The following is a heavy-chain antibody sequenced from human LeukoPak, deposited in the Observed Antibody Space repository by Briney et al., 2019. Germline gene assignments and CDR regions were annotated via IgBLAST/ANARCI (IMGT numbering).Heavy chain of an antibody. V-gene: IGHV4-34*01. CDR3: AGIAVAVLASPYFFDY. CDR2: INHSGGT. CDR1: GGSFSGYY. D-gene: IGHD6-19*01. J-gene: IGHJ4*02. Sequence: SETLSLTCAVCGGSFSGYYWSWIRQPPGKGLEWIGEINHSGGTNYHPSLKSRVTISVDTSKNQFSLKLSSVTAADTAVYYCAGIAVAVLASPYFFDYWGQGTLVTVSS.